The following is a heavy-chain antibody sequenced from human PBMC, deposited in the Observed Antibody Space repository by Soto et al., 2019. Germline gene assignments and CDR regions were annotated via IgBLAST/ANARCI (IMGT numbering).Heavy chain of an antibody. D-gene: IGHD1-26*01. V-gene: IGHV1-8*01. CDR1: GYTFTSYD. J-gene: IGHJ2*01. CDR2: MNPNSGNT. CDR3: ARGGSLYWYFDL. Sequence: ASVKVSCKASGYTFTSYDINWVRQATGQGLEWMGWMNPNSGNTGYAQKFQGRVTMTRDTSISTSYMELSSLRSEDTAVYYCARGGSLYWYFDLWGRGTLVTVSS.